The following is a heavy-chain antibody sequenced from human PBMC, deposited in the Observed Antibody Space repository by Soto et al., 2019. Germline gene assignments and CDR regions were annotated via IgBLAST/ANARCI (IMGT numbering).Heavy chain of an antibody. CDR1: GGIFSSYG. D-gene: IGHD2-2*01. J-gene: IGHJ5*02. CDR2: IIPFFGTA. CDR3: ARSALPAAINNWFDP. Sequence: QVQLVQSGAEVRKPGSSVKVSCKASGGIFSSYGISWVRQAPGQGLEWMGGIIPFFGTANYAQKIQARVTITADKSTSTAYMELSSLRSEDTAVYYCARSALPAAINNWFDPWGQGTLVTVSS. V-gene: IGHV1-69*06.